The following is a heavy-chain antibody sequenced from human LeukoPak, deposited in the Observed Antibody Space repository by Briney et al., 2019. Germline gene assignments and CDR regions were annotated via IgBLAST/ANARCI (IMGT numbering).Heavy chain of an antibody. D-gene: IGHD3-22*01. CDR3: ARDQGGLIVVVRDAFDI. V-gene: IGHV1-2*02. J-gene: IGHJ3*02. CDR1: GYTFTGYY. CDR2: INPNSGGT. Sequence: ASVKVSCKASGYTFTGYYMHWVRQAPGQGLEWMGWINPNSGGTNYAQKFQGRVTMTRDTSTSTVYMELSSLRSEDTAVYYCARDQGGLIVVVRDAFDIWGQGTMVTVSS.